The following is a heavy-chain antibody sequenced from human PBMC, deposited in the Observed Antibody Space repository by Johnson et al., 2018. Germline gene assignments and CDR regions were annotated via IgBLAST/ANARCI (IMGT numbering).Heavy chain of an antibody. V-gene: IGHV1-69*14. CDR3: ARVSSSSDYYYYMDV. Sequence: QVQLVQSGAEVKKPGSSVKVSCKASGGTFSSHAISWVRQAPGQGLEWMGGIIPMFGTANYAQKFQGRVTITADKSTGTAYMELSSLRSEDTAVYYCARVSSSSDYYYYMDVWGKGTTVTVSS. J-gene: IGHJ6*03. CDR2: IIPMFGTA. CDR1: GGTFSSHA. D-gene: IGHD6-6*01.